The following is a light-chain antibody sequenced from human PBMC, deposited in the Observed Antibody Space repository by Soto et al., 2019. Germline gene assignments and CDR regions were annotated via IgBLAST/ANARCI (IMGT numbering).Light chain of an antibody. V-gene: IGKV1-39*01. CDR3: QQSYSTPPT. Sequence: DIQMTQSPSSLSASVGDRVTITCRASQSISSYLNWYQQKPGKAPKLLIYAASSLQSGVPSRFSGSGSGTDXXXTXXSLQPEDFATYYCQQSYSTPPTFGQGTKLEIK. J-gene: IGKJ2*01. CDR1: QSISSY. CDR2: AAS.